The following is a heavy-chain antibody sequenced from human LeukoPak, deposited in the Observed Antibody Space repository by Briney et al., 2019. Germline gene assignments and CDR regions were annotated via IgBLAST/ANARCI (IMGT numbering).Heavy chain of an antibody. Sequence: GGSLRLSCAASGFTFSSYAMSWVRQAPGKGLEWVSSITSSGAATYYADSVKGRFTISRDNSDNTLYLQMNSLRAEDTAVYYCAKDRPNYYGSNGHYYKLNGDCWGQGTLVTVSS. V-gene: IGHV3-23*01. CDR2: ITSSGAAT. CDR1: GFTFSSYA. J-gene: IGHJ4*02. CDR3: AKDRPNYYGSNGHYYKLNGDC. D-gene: IGHD3-22*01.